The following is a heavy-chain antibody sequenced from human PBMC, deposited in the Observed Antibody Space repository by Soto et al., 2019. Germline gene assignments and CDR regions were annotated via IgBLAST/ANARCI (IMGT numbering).Heavy chain of an antibody. Sequence: SETLSLTCTVSGGSISSYYWSWIRQPPGKGLEWIGYIYYSGSTNYNPSLKSRVTISVDTSKNQFSLKLSSVTAADTAVYYCARDIEVGGYFDYWGQCTLVTVSS. CDR2: IYYSGST. D-gene: IGHD6-19*01. V-gene: IGHV4-59*01. J-gene: IGHJ4*02. CDR3: ARDIEVGGYFDY. CDR1: GGSISSYY.